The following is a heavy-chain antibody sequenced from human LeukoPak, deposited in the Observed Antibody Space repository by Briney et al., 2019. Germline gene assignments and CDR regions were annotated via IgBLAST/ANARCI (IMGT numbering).Heavy chain of an antibody. V-gene: IGHV3-33*01. D-gene: IGHD4-17*01. Sequence: GGSLRLSCAASGFTFSSYGMHWVRQAPGKGLEWVAVIWYDGSNKYYADSVKGRFTISRDNSKNTLYLQMNSLRAEDTAVYYRARGNYGDYEFDYWGQGTLVTVSS. CDR3: ARGNYGDYEFDY. J-gene: IGHJ4*02. CDR2: IWYDGSNK. CDR1: GFTFSSYG.